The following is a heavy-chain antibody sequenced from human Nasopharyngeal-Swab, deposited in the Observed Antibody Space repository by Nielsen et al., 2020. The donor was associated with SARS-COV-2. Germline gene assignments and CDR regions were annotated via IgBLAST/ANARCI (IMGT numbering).Heavy chain of an antibody. D-gene: IGHD2-2*01. V-gene: IGHV4-30-4*01. CDR2: IYYSGST. CDR3: ARAEVPAALDY. J-gene: IGHJ4*02. Sequence: PGKGLEWIGYIYYSGSTYYNPSLKSRVTISVDTSKNQFSLKLSSVTAADTAVYYCARAEVPAALDYWGQGTLVTV.